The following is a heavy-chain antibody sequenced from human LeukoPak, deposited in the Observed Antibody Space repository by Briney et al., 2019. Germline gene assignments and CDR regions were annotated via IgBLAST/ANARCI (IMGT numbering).Heavy chain of an antibody. Sequence: PGGSLRLSCTASGFTFGDYAVSWVRQAPGKGLEWVGFIRSKAYGGTTEYAASVKGRFTISRDDSKSIAYLQMNSLKTEDTAVYYCTRDNCGGDCYSEDYWGQGTLVTVSS. J-gene: IGHJ4*02. D-gene: IGHD2-21*02. CDR3: TRDNCGGDCYSEDY. CDR1: GFTFGDYA. CDR2: IRSKAYGGTT. V-gene: IGHV3-49*04.